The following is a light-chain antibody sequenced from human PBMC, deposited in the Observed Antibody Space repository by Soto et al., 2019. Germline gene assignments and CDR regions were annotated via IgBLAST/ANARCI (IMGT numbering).Light chain of an antibody. CDR1: TSDVGGYNY. Sequence: QSALTQPASVSGSPGQSITISCTGTTSDVGGYNYVSWYQQHRGDAPKLMIYEVSNRPSGVSNRFSGSKSGNTASLTISGLQAEDEADYYCSSYTISSTLVVFGGGTKLTVL. V-gene: IGLV2-14*01. CDR2: EVS. J-gene: IGLJ2*01. CDR3: SSYTISSTLVV.